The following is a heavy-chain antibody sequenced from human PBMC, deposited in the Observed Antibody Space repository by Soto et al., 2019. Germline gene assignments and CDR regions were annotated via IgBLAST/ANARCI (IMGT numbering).Heavy chain of an antibody. Sequence: PGGSLRLSCAASGFTFSSYSMNWVRQAPGKGLEWVSSISSSSSSYIYYADSVKGRFTISRDNAKNSLYLQMNSLRAEDTAVYYCASHGRNSGSYYAVFDYWGQGTLVTVSS. CDR2: ISSSSSSYI. D-gene: IGHD1-26*01. V-gene: IGHV3-21*01. CDR3: ASHGRNSGSYYAVFDY. CDR1: GFTFSSYS. J-gene: IGHJ4*02.